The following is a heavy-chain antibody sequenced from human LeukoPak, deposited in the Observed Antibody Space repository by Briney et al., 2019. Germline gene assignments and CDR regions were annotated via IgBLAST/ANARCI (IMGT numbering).Heavy chain of an antibody. Sequence: GGSLRLSCAASGFSFSSYEINWVRQAPGKGLEWVSYIGSSGSTVYYADSVKGRFTISRDNAKKSLYLQMNSLRGEDTAVYYCARDTLLYADSPDAFDMWGQGTMVTVSS. CDR3: ARDTLLYADSPDAFDM. V-gene: IGHV3-48*03. D-gene: IGHD4-17*01. CDR2: IGSSGSTV. CDR1: GFSFSSYE. J-gene: IGHJ3*02.